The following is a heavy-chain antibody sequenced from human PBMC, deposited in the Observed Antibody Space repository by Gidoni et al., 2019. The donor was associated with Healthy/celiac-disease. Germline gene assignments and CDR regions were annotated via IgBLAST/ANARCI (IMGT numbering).Heavy chain of an antibody. D-gene: IGHD2-2*01. J-gene: IGHJ4*02. CDR3: ARVGVVVVPAARYFDY. Sequence: QVQLQQWGAGLLKPSETLSLTCAVHGGSFSGYYWSWIRQPPGKGLEWIGEINHSGSTNYNPSLKSRVTISVDTSKNQFSLKLSSVTAADTAVYYCARVGVVVVPAARYFDYWGQGTLVTVSS. CDR2: INHSGST. V-gene: IGHV4-34*01. CDR1: GGSFSGYY.